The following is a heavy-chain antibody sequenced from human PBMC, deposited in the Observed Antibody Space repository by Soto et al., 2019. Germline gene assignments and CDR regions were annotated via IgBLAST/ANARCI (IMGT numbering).Heavy chain of an antibody. D-gene: IGHD3-22*01. J-gene: IGHJ4*02. CDR2: INAGNGNT. Sequence: ASVKVSCKASGYTFTSYAMHWVRQAPGQRLEWMGWINAGNGNTKYSQKFQGRVTITRDTSASTAYMELSSLRSEDTAVYYCASYDSSGYYYGDWGQGTRVTVSS. CDR3: ASYDSSGYYYGD. CDR1: GYTFTSYA. V-gene: IGHV1-3*01.